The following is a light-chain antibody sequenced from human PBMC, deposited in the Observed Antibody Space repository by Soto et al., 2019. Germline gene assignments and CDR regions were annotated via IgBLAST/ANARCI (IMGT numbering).Light chain of an antibody. CDR1: QSVSTI. CDR3: QQYNSYPWT. Sequence: EIVMTQSPATLSVSPGERTTLSCRASQSVSTILAWYQQKPGQAPRLLIYGASTRATGIPVRFSGSGSGTEFTLTISSLQSEDFAVYYCQQYNSYPWTFGQGTKV. J-gene: IGKJ1*01. V-gene: IGKV3-15*01. CDR2: GAS.